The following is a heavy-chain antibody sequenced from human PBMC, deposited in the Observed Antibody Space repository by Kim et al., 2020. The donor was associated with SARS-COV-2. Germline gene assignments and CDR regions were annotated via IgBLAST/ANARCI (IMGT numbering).Heavy chain of an antibody. CDR3: ARVKGRGKYYFDSSGYSLDY. D-gene: IGHD3-22*01. V-gene: IGHV3-30*01. Sequence: RFTISRDNSKNTLYLQMNSRRAEETAVYYCARVKGRGKYYFDSSGYSLDYWGQGTLVTVSS. J-gene: IGHJ4*02.